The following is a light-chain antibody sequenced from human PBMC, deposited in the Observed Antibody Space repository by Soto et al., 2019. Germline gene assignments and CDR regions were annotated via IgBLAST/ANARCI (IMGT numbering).Light chain of an antibody. CDR1: SSNIGAGYD. CDR2: GNS. J-gene: IGLJ1*01. V-gene: IGLV1-40*01. CDR3: QSYDSSLSGV. Sequence: QSLLTKSPSMSGAPGQRVTISCTGSSSNIGAGYDVRWYQQLPGTAPKLLIYGNSNRPSGVPDRFSGSKSGTSASLAITGLQAEDEADYYCQSYDSSLSGVFGTGTKVTVL.